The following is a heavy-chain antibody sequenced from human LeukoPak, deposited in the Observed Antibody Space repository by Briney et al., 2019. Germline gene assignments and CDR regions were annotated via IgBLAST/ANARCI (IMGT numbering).Heavy chain of an antibody. CDR1: GFTFSSNG. V-gene: IGHV3-30*18. CDR2: ISYDGSNK. Sequence: PGRSLRLSCAASGFTFSSNGMHWVRQAPGKGLEWVAVISYDGSNKYYADSVKGRFTISRDNSRNTLYLQMNNLRAEDTAVYYCAKGKKGSAITMIVVVRNAEYFQHWGQGTLVTVSS. CDR3: AKGKKGSAITMIVVVRNAEYFQH. D-gene: IGHD3-22*01. J-gene: IGHJ1*01.